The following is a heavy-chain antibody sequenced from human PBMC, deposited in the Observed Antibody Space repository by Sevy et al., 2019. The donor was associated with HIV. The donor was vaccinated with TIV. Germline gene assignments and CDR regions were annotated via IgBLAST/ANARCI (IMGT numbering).Heavy chain of an antibody. V-gene: IGHV1-2*06. CDR2: INPLTGAT. CDR3: AANDH. Sequence: ASVKVSCKTSGYTFTDYYLHWSRQAPGQGLEWMGRINPLTGATNFVQSFQGRVAVTRDTSISTAYMELSGLRSDDTAVYYCAANDHWGQGTLVNVSS. J-gene: IGHJ4*02. CDR1: GYTFTDYY.